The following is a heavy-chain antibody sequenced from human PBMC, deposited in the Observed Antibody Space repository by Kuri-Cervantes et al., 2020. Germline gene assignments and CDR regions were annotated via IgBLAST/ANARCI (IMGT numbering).Heavy chain of an antibody. Sequence: SETLSLTCAVYGGSFSGYYWSWIRQPPGKGLEWIGEINHSGSTNYSPSLKSRVTISIDTSKNQFSLKLSSVTAADTAVYYCASSSGYPTADYWGQGTLVTVSS. D-gene: IGHD3-22*01. CDR2: INHSGST. V-gene: IGHV4-34*01. CDR1: GGSFSGYY. J-gene: IGHJ4*02. CDR3: ASSSGYPTADY.